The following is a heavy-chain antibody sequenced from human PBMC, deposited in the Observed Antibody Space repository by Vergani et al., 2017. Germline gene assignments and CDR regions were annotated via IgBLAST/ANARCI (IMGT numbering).Heavy chain of an antibody. V-gene: IGHV4-34*01. Sequence: QVQLQQWGAGLLKPSETLSLTCAVYGGSFSGYYWSWIRQPPGKGLEWIGEINHSGSTNYNPSLKSRVTISVDTSKNQFSLKLSSVTAADTAVYYCAREGYSSSSNWGQGTLVTVPS. CDR1: GGSFSGYY. J-gene: IGHJ4*02. D-gene: IGHD6-6*01. CDR2: INHSGST. CDR3: AREGYSSSSN.